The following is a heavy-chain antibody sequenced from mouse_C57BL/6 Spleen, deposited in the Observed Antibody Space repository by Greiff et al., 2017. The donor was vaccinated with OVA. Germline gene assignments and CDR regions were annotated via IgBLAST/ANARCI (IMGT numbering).Heavy chain of an antibody. CDR1: GYSFTGYY. V-gene: IGHV1-42*01. CDR2: INPSTGGT. J-gene: IGHJ2*01. CDR3: ARRCFDY. Sequence: EVQLQQSGPELVKPGASVKISCKASGYSFTGYYMNWVKQSPEKSLEWIGEINPSTGGTTYNQKFKAKATLTAAKSSSTAYMQLQRLTSEDSAVYYCARRCFDYWGQGTTLTVSA.